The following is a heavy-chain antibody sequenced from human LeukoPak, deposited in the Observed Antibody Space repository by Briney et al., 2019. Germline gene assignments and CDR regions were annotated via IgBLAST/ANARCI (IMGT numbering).Heavy chain of an antibody. Sequence: GGSLRLSCATSGFTFSVHDMNWVRQAPGKGLEWVSTIRGRGNGGRYCADSVKGRFTISRDDSENTLFLEMNSLRAEDTAVYYCAKDSSTTASTWNDYWGQGTLVTVSS. V-gene: IGHV3-23*01. CDR1: GFTFSVHD. CDR3: AKDSSTTASTWNDY. CDR2: IRGRGNGGR. D-gene: IGHD4-17*01. J-gene: IGHJ4*02.